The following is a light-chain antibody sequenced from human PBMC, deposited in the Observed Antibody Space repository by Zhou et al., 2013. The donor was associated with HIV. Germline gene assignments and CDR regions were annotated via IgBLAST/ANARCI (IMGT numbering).Light chain of an antibody. Sequence: AIQMTQSPSSLAASVGDTVTITCTASQDIRKDLGWYQLKEGKAPNVLIYGASNLQSGVPSRFSGNGSDTDFTLTITGLQPEDFASYYCLQDYSYPLTFGGGTKVEIK. CDR3: LQDYSYPLT. CDR2: GAS. J-gene: IGKJ4*01. CDR1: QDIRKD. V-gene: IGKV1-6*02.